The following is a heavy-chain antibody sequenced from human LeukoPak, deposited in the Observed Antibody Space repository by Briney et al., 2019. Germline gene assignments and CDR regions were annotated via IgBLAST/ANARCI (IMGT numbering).Heavy chain of an antibody. V-gene: IGHV7-4-1*02. D-gene: IGHD3-10*01. CDR1: GYTFTSYA. J-gene: IGHJ5*02. CDR2: INTNTGNP. CDR3: ASDPVRGVIGGGWFDP. Sequence: ASVKVSCKASGYTFTSYAMNWVRQAPGQGLEWMGWINTNTGNPTYAQGFTGRFVFSLDTSVSTAYLQISSLKAEDTAVYYCASDPVRGVIGGGWFDPWGQGTLVTVSS.